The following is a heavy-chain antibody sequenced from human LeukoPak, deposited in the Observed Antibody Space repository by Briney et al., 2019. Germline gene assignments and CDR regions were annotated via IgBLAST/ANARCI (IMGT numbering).Heavy chain of an antibody. CDR1: GGSFSGYY. D-gene: IGHD1-14*01. Sequence: PSETLSLTCAVYGGSFSGYYWSWIRQPPGKGLEWIGEINHSGSTNYNPSLKSRVTISVDTSKNQFSLKLSSVTAADTAVYSCARGTGKYPPEFDYWGQGSLVTVSS. V-gene: IGHV4-34*01. J-gene: IGHJ4*02. CDR3: ARGTGKYPPEFDY. CDR2: INHSGST.